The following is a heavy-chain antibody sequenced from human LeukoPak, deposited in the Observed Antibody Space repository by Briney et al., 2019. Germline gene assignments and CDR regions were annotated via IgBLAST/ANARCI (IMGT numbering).Heavy chain of an antibody. D-gene: IGHD6-13*01. CDR2: IYPDDSDT. Sequence: GESLKISCQASGYIFTTYWIGWVRQMPGQGLEWRGIIYPDDSDTRYSPSFQGQVTISVDKSINTAYLHWNSLKASDTAMYYCARSEGYSSSPEYFQYWGQGTLVTVSS. CDR1: GYIFTTYW. V-gene: IGHV5-51*01. J-gene: IGHJ1*01. CDR3: ARSEGYSSSPEYFQY.